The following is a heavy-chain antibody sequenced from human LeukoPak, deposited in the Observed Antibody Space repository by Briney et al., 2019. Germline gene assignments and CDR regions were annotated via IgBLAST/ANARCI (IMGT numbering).Heavy chain of an antibody. J-gene: IGHJ4*02. Sequence: SQTLSLTCTVSGGAISSGDYYWSWIRQPPGKGLEWIGYIYYSGSTYYNPSLKSRVTISVDTSKNQFSLKLSSVTAADTAVYYCARVSPQVVVVNYWGQGTLVTVSS. D-gene: IGHD2-2*01. CDR3: ARVSPQVVVVNY. V-gene: IGHV4-30-4*08. CDR1: GGAISSGDYY. CDR2: IYYSGST.